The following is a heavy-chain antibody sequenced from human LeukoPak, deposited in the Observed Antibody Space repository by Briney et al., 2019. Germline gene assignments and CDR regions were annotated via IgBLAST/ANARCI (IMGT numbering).Heavy chain of an antibody. Sequence: GGSLRLSCAASGFTFDDYGMSWVRQAPGKGLELVSGINWNGGSTGYADSVKGRFTISRDNAKNSLYLQMNSLRAEDTALYYCARGGGSGTYSVFDYWGQGTLVTVSS. V-gene: IGHV3-20*04. J-gene: IGHJ4*02. CDR1: GFTFDDYG. CDR3: ARGGGSGTYSVFDY. D-gene: IGHD1-26*01. CDR2: INWNGGST.